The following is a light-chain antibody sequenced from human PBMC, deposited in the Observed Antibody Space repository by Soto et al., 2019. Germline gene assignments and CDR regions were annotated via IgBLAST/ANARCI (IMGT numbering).Light chain of an antibody. J-gene: IGKJ2*01. Sequence: EIVLTQSPATLSVSPGERVTLSCRASETLISFLAWYQQKPGQAPRLLIYGASTRATGVPARFSGSGSATDFTLTIISLPSEDFAVYYCQSSNDWPFAVGQGIKLEI. V-gene: IGKV3-15*01. CDR2: GAS. CDR3: QSSNDWPFA. CDR1: ETLISF.